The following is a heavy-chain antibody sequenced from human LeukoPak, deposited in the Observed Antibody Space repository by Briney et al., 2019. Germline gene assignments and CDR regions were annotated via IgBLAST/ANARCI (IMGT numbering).Heavy chain of an antibody. CDR3: AKYSLHGIVGAFDI. D-gene: IGHD1-26*01. Sequence: SETLSLTCAVYGGSFSGYYWSWVRQPPGKGLEWIGEIYHSGSTNYNPSLKSRVTISVDKSKNQFSLKLSSVTAADTAVYYCAKYSLHGIVGAFDIWGQGTMVTVSS. V-gene: IGHV4-34*01. CDR2: IYHSGST. J-gene: IGHJ3*02. CDR1: GGSFSGYY.